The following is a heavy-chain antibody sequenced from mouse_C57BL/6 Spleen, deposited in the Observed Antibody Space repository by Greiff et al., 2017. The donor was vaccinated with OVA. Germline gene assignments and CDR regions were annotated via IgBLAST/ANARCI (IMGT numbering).Heavy chain of an antibody. CDR2: IRNKANGYTT. CDR1: GFTFTDYY. Sequence: EVHLVESGGGLVQPGGSLSLSCAASGFTFTDYYMSWVRQPPGQALEWLGFIRNKANGYTTEYSASVKGRFTISRDTSQSILYLQMNALRAEDSATYYCERYDGAACWSFDDWGTGTTVTVSA. CDR3: ERYDGAACWSFDD. V-gene: IGHV7-3*01. D-gene: IGHD2-3*01. J-gene: IGHJ1*03.